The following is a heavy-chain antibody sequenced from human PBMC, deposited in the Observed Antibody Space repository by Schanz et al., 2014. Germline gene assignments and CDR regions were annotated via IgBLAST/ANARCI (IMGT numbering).Heavy chain of an antibody. J-gene: IGHJ2*01. Sequence: EVQLLESGGGLVQPGGSLRLSCAASGFTFSSYAMSWVRQVPGKGLEWVSGISWNSGSLAYADSVKGRFTISRDSAKNSLYLQMNSLRGDDTAMYYCAKDGSAGHFYYFDLWGRGTLVTVSA. V-gene: IGHV3-9*01. CDR3: AKDGSAGHFYYFDL. D-gene: IGHD6-13*01. CDR2: ISWNSGSL. CDR1: GFTFSSYA.